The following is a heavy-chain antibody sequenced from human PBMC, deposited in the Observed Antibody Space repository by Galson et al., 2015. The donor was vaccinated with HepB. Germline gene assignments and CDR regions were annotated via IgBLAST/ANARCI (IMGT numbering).Heavy chain of an antibody. CDR2: INAGNGNT. V-gene: IGHV1-3*01. D-gene: IGHD6-13*01. CDR1: GYTFTSYA. J-gene: IGHJ4*02. CDR3: ARYYSSSWEFFDY. Sequence: QSGAEVKKPGESLKVSCKASGYTFTSYAMHWVRQAPGQRLEWMGWINAGNGNTKYSQKFQGRVTITRDTSASTAYMELSSLRSEDTAVYYCARYYSSSWEFFDYWGQGTLVTVSS.